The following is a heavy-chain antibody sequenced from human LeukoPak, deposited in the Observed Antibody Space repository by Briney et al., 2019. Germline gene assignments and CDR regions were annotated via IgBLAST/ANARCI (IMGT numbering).Heavy chain of an antibody. CDR1: GYTFTSYA. D-gene: IGHD1-26*01. J-gene: IGHJ4*02. CDR2: ISAGNGNT. Sequence: ASVKVSCKATGYTFTSYAIHWVRQAPGQRLEWMGWISAGNGNTKYSQNFQGRVTFISNTSATTAFMELSSLRSEDAAVYYCARDSGSGSNDYWGQGTLVTVSS. CDR3: ARDSGSGSNDY. V-gene: IGHV1-3*01.